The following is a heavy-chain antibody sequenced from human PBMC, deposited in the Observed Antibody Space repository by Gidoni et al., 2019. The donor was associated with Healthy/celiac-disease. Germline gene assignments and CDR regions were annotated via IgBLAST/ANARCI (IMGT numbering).Heavy chain of an antibody. J-gene: IGHJ6*02. Sequence: QVQLQESGPGLVKPSQTLSLTCTVSGGSISSGGSYCSWIRQHPGKGLEWIGYIYYSGSTYYNPSLKSRVTISVDTSKNQFSLKLSSVTAADTAVYYCARDRGLDFWSGYYMYYYGMDVWGQGTTVTVSS. CDR2: IYYSGST. V-gene: IGHV4-31*03. CDR1: GGSISSGGSY. D-gene: IGHD3-3*01. CDR3: ARDRGLDFWSGYYMYYYGMDV.